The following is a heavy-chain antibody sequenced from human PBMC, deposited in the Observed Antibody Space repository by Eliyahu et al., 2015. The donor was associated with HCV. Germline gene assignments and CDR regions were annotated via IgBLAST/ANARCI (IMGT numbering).Heavy chain of an antibody. CDR1: GFTFSSSW. CDR2: VNDDGSST. CDR3: ARDGGGYSGYDRLDF. D-gene: IGHD5-12*01. Sequence: EVQLVESGGGLVQPGGSRRLSCAASGFTFSSSWMHWVRQAPGKGLGWGSRVNDDGSSTNYADSVKGRFTISRDNAKNTLYLQMNSLRAEDTAVYYCARDGGGYSGYDRLDFWGQGTLVTVSS. V-gene: IGHV3-74*01. J-gene: IGHJ4*02.